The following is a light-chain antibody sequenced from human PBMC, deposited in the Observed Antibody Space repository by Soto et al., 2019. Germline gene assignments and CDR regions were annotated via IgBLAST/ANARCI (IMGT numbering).Light chain of an antibody. V-gene: IGKV3-20*01. CDR1: QSVSSSF. Sequence: EIVLTQSPGTLSLSPGERATLSCRASQSVSSSFLAWYQQKPGQAPRLLIYGASSRATGIPDRFSGSGSGTDFTLTISRLAPEDFALYYRQQYGSSPITFGQGTRLEIK. CDR3: QQYGSSPIT. CDR2: GAS. J-gene: IGKJ5*01.